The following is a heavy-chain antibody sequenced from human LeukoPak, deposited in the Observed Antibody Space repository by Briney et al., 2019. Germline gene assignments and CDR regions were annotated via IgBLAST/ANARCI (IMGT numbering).Heavy chain of an antibody. Sequence: RGSLRLSCAASGFTFSSYGMNWVRQAPGKGLEWVSSISSSSSYIYYADSVKGRFTISRDNAKNSLYLQMNSLRAKDTAVYYCARTIFGYYYYMDVWGKGTTVTVSS. J-gene: IGHJ6*03. CDR3: ARTIFGYYYYMDV. CDR2: ISSSSSYI. CDR1: GFTFSSYG. D-gene: IGHD3-3*01. V-gene: IGHV3-21*01.